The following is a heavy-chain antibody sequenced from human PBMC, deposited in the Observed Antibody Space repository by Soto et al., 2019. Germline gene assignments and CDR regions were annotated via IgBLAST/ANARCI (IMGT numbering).Heavy chain of an antibody. D-gene: IGHD4-17*01. CDR1: GGSISSGGYY. Sequence: QVQLQESGPGLVKPSQTLSLTCTVSGGSISSGGYYWSWIRQHPGKGLEWIGYIYYSGSTYYNPSLQSRVTISVDTSKNQFPLKLSSVTAADTAVYYCARSPEATVTAFDYWGQRTLVTVSS. J-gene: IGHJ4*02. CDR2: IYYSGST. CDR3: ARSPEATVTAFDY. V-gene: IGHV4-31*03.